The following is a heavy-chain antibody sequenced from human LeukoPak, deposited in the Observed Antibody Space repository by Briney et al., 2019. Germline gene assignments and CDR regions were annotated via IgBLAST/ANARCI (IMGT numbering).Heavy chain of an antibody. J-gene: IGHJ4*02. D-gene: IGHD4-11*01. CDR3: AKDAQRGFDYSNSLEN. V-gene: IGHV3-33*06. Sequence: GGSLRLSCAASTFTFSHFGMHWVRQAPGKGLEWVAAIWNDGSSQYYAESVKGRFTVSRDNSHNTLHLQMNSLRPEDTAVYYCAKDAQRGFDYSNSLENWGQGTLVTVSS. CDR2: IWNDGSSQ. CDR1: TFTFSHFG.